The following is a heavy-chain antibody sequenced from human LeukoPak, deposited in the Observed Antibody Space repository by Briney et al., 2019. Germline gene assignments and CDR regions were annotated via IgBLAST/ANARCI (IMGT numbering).Heavy chain of an antibody. J-gene: IGHJ6*03. CDR3: ARAFYPGYYSYMAV. CDR1: GGSFSGYY. Sequence: PSETLSLTCAVYGGSFSGYYWSWIRQPPGKGLEWIGEINHSGSTNYNPSLKSRVTISVDTSKNQFSLKLSSVTAADTAVYYCARAFYPGYYSYMAVWGKGTTVTVPS. V-gene: IGHV4-34*01. D-gene: IGHD3-3*02. CDR2: INHSGST.